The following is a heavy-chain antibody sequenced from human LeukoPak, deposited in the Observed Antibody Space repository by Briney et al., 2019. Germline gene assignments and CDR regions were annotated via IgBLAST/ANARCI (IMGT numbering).Heavy chain of an antibody. CDR3: ARGPGGSPAPFGFDY. D-gene: IGHD1-26*01. V-gene: IGHV1-69*01. CDR2: IIPMFGAT. CDR1: GGTFRSLT. J-gene: IGHJ4*02. Sequence: GASVKVSCKASGGTFRSLTINWVRQAPGQGLEWMGGIIPMFGATNYAQKFQGRVTITADESTSTAYMELSSLRSEDTAVYFCARGPGGSPAPFGFDYWGQGTLVTVSS.